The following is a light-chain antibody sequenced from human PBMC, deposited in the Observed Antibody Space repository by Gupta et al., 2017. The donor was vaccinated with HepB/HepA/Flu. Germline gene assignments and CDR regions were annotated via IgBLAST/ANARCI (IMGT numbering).Light chain of an antibody. CDR2: NDS. V-gene: IGLV3-21*04. CDR3: QVWDSSSDHRV. J-gene: IGLJ3*02. Sequence: SYVLAQPPSVSVAPGKTARITCGGNNIASKSVHWYQQKTGQAPVLVIYNDSEWPSGIPGRFSGSNSGNTATLTSSRVEAGDEADYYCQVWDSSSDHRVFGGGTKLTVL. CDR1: NIASKS.